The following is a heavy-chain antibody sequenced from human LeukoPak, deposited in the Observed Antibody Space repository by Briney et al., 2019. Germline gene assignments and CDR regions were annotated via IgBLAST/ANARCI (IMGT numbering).Heavy chain of an antibody. CDR2: IYYSGST. CDR3: ARAGTPNWFDP. V-gene: IGHV4-59*01. CDR1: GGSISSYY. J-gene: IGHJ5*02. Sequence: SETLSLTCTVSGGSISSYYWSWIRQPPGKGLEWIGYIYYSGSTNYNPSLKSRVTISVDTSKNQFSLKLSAATAADTAVYYCARAGTPNWFDPWGQGTLVTVSS. D-gene: IGHD6-13*01.